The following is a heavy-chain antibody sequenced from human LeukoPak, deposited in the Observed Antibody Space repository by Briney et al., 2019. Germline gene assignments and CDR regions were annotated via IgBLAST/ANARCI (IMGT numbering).Heavy chain of an antibody. CDR2: ISWNSGSI. Sequence: GGSLRLSCAAPGFTFDDYAMHWVRQAPGKGLEWVSGISWNSGSIGYADSVKGRFTISRDNAKNSLYLQMNSLRAEDTALYYCAKATLGVMDVWGQGTTVTVSS. J-gene: IGHJ6*02. V-gene: IGHV3-9*01. CDR3: AKATLGVMDV. CDR1: GFTFDDYA. D-gene: IGHD3-10*01.